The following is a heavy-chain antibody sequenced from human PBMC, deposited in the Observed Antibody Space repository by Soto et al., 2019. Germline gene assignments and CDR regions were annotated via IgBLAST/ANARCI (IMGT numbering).Heavy chain of an antibody. Sequence: PGESLKISCKGSGYSFTSYWISWVRQMPGKGLEWMGRIDPSDSYTNYSPSFQGHVTISADKSISTAYLQWSSLKASDTAMYYCARLDSSGYYSVSGWFDPWGQGTLVTAPQ. J-gene: IGHJ5*02. D-gene: IGHD3-22*01. V-gene: IGHV5-10-1*01. CDR1: GYSFTSYW. CDR2: IDPSDSYT. CDR3: ARLDSSGYYSVSGWFDP.